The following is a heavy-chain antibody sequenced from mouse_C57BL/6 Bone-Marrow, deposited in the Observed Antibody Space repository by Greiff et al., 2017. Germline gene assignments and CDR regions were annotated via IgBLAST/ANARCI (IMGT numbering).Heavy chain of an antibody. J-gene: IGHJ2*01. V-gene: IGHV1-47*01. D-gene: IGHD2-12*01. Sequence: VQLQQSGAELVKPGASVKMSCKASGYTFTTYPIEWMKQNHGKSLEWIGNFHPYDDDTKYNEKFKGKATLTVEKTSSTVYLELSRLTSDDSAVYYCARDYNYGGYYMDYWGQGTTLTVSS. CDR2: FHPYDDDT. CDR1: GYTFTTYP. CDR3: ARDYNYGGYYMDY.